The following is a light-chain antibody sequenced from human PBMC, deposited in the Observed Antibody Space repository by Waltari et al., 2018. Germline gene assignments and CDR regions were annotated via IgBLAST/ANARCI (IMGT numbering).Light chain of an antibody. V-gene: IGLV1-47*01. CDR1: YPNTGRNY. Sequence: QSGLPKPPSWSGTPGQTLPISCSGSYPNTGRNYVYWYRQFPRTAPQIVIYRDKERPSGVADRFSGSKSGTSASLAISGLRSEDEAIYHCAAWDDSLHVVFGGGTKVTVL. CDR3: AAWDDSLHVV. CDR2: RDK. J-gene: IGLJ2*01.